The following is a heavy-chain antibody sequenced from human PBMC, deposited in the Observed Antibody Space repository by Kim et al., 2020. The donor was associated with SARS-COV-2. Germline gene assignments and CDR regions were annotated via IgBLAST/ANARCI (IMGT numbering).Heavy chain of an antibody. CDR3: LTLGNYDILTGDTFDY. J-gene: IGHJ4*02. D-gene: IGHD3-9*01. V-gene: IGHV3-23*01. Sequence: SVKGRFTISRDNSKNTLYLQMNSLRAEDTAVYYCLTLGNYDILTGDTFDYWGQGTLVTVSS.